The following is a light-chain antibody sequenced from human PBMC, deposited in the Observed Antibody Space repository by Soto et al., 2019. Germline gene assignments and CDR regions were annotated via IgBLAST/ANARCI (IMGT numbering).Light chain of an antibody. V-gene: IGLV2-14*01. J-gene: IGLJ1*01. Sequence: QSVLTQPASVSGSPVQSITISCTGTSSDVGGYNYVSWYQQHPGKAPKLMIYDVSNRPSGVSNRFSGSKSGNTASLTISGLQAEDEADYYCSSYTSSSTPLVFGTGTKLTVL. CDR3: SSYTSSSTPLV. CDR2: DVS. CDR1: SSDVGGYNY.